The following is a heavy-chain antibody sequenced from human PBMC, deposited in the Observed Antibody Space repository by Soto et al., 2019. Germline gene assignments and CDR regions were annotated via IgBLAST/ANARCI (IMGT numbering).Heavy chain of an antibody. J-gene: IGHJ4*02. Sequence: QVQLVESGGGVVQPGRSLRLSCAASGFTFSHYGIHWVRQAPGKGLEWLAVISYDGSNKHYADSVKGRFTVSRDNSKNPLYLQKNSLRAEDTAVYFCARYSGKYQGPIDYWGQGTLVTVSS. V-gene: IGHV3-30*03. D-gene: IGHD1-26*01. CDR3: ARYSGKYQGPIDY. CDR1: GFTFSHYG. CDR2: ISYDGSNK.